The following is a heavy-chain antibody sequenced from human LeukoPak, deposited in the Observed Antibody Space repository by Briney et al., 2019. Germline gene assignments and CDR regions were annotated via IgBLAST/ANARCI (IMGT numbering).Heavy chain of an antibody. CDR3: AKDLGRGQQLVRRPNNDAFDI. Sequence: GRSLRLSCAASGFTFDDYAMHWVRQAPGKGLEWVSGISWNSGSIGYADSVKGRFTISRDNAKNSLYLQMNSLRAEDTAVYYCAKDLGRGQQLVRRPNNDAFDIWGQGTMVTVSS. D-gene: IGHD6-13*01. CDR1: GFTFDDYA. J-gene: IGHJ3*02. CDR2: ISWNSGSI. V-gene: IGHV3-9*01.